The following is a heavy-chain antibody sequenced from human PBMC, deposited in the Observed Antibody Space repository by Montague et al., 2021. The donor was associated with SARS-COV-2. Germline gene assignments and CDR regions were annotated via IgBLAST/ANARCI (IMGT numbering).Heavy chain of an antibody. CDR3: ARGDFGVVIIPYYYFCMDV. Sequence: SETLSLTCTVSGGSISSSSYYWGWIRQPPGKGPEWIGNKYYSGSTYYNPSLKSRVTISVDTSKNQFSLRLSSVTAADTAVYYCARGDFGVVIIPYYYFCMDVWGKGTTVTVSS. D-gene: IGHD3-3*01. CDR2: KYYSGST. J-gene: IGHJ6*03. V-gene: IGHV4-39*01. CDR1: GGSISSSSYY.